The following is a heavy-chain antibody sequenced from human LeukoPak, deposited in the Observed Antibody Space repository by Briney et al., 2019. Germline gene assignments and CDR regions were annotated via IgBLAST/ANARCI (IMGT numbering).Heavy chain of an antibody. D-gene: IGHD6-6*01. CDR1: GGSISSSSYY. V-gene: IGHV4-39*01. CDR2: IYYSGST. CDR3: ARGRPFMDA. J-gene: IGHJ6*03. Sequence: SETLSLTCTVSGGSISSSSYYWGWIRQPPGKGLEWIGSIYYSGSTYYNPSLKSRVTISVDTSKNQFSLKLSSVTAADTAVYYCARGRPFMDAWGKGTTVTVSS.